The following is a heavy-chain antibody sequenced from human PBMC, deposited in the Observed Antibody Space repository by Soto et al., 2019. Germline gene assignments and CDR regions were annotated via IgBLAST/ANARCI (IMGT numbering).Heavy chain of an antibody. CDR1: GGSFRTYT. CDR2: IIPIFGTV. J-gene: IGHJ6*02. CDR3: ARDGGEVIPAAIGGGYGMDV. Sequence: SVKFSFNASGGSFRTYTTSWVRQAPGQGLEWMGGIIPIFGTVNYAQKFQGRVTITADESTSTAYMELRNLRVEDTAVYYCARDGGEVIPAAIGGGYGMDVWGQGTTVTVSS. V-gene: IGHV1-69*01. D-gene: IGHD2-2*01.